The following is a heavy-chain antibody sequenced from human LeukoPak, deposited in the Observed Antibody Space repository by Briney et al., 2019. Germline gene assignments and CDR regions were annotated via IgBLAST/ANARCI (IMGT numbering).Heavy chain of an antibody. Sequence: GGSLRLSCAASGFTFSNYAMHWVRQAPGKGLEWVSSISSSSTYIHYADSVKGRFTISRENAKNTLDLKMNSLRAQDTVIYCCARVILYSSGWYAGNDYWGQGTLVTVSS. CDR3: ARVILYSSGWYAGNDY. V-gene: IGHV3-21*01. CDR2: ISSSSTYI. D-gene: IGHD6-19*01. J-gene: IGHJ4*02. CDR1: GFTFSNYA.